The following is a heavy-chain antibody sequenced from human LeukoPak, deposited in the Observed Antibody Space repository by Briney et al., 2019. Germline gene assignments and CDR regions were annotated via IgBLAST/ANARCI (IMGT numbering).Heavy chain of an antibody. CDR1: GDSISSSSYY. D-gene: IGHD6-13*01. Sequence: PSETLSLTCTVSGDSISSSSYYWGWIRQPPGKGLEWIGSIFYSGSTYYNPSLKSRVTISVDTSKNQFSLKLSSVTAADTAVYYCARGLYIAAAGTDREDAFDIWGQGTMVTVSS. CDR2: IFYSGST. J-gene: IGHJ3*02. V-gene: IGHV4-39*07. CDR3: ARGLYIAAAGTDREDAFDI.